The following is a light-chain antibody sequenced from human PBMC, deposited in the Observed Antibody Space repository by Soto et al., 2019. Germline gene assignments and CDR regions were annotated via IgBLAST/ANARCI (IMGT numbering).Light chain of an antibody. Sequence: QSVLTQPASVSGAPGQSITIACTCTSSDFGTYNLVSWYQHHPGKVPKLIIYERTKRPSGISDRFSGSKSGNTASLTISGLQAEDEADYYCCSFTSSNTHVFGAGTKVTVL. CDR3: CSFTSSNTHV. J-gene: IGLJ1*01. CDR1: SSDFGTYNL. CDR2: ERT. V-gene: IGLV2-14*02.